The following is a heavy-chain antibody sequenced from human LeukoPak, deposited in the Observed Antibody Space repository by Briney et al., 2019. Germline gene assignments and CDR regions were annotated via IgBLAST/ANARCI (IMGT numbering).Heavy chain of an antibody. CDR2: IRSIGDR. V-gene: IGHV3-13*01. D-gene: IGHD6-19*01. CDR3: ARLYSSGRYANAFDI. Sequence: GGSLRLSCAASGFTFGDYDMHWVRQATGKGLEWVSAIRSIGDRFYSGSVKGRFTISRKNAKNTLYLEMNSLRVGDTAVYYCARLYSSGRYANAFDIWGQGTVVTVSS. CDR1: GFTFGDYD. J-gene: IGHJ3*02.